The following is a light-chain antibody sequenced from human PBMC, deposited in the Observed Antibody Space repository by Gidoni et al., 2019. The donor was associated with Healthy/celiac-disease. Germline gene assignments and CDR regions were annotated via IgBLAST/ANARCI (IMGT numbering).Light chain of an antibody. Sequence: DSVMTPSPLSLPVTPGEPASISCRSSQSLLHSNGYNYLDWYLQKPGQSPQLLIYLGSNRASGVPDRFSGSGSGTDFTLKISRVEAEDVGVYYCMQALQTPLTFGGGTKVEIK. CDR3: MQALQTPLT. CDR2: LGS. J-gene: IGKJ4*01. V-gene: IGKV2-28*01. CDR1: QSLLHSNGYNY.